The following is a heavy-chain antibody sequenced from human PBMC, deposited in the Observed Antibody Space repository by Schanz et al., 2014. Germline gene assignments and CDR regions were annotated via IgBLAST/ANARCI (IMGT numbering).Heavy chain of an antibody. Sequence: QAQLVQSGAEVDNPGASVKVSCRASGYDFTNFYIHWVRQAPGQGLEWMGWINPNSGGTNYAQKFQGRVTMTRDTSISTAYMELSRLRSDDTAVYYCARAGQDFEYSSLSPIWYFDLWGRGTLVTVSS. CDR1: GYDFTNFY. CDR2: INPNSGGT. CDR3: ARAGQDFEYSSLSPIWYFDL. V-gene: IGHV1-2*02. J-gene: IGHJ2*01. D-gene: IGHD6-6*01.